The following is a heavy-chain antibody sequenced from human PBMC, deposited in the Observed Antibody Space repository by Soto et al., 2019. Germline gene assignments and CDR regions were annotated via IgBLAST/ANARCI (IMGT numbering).Heavy chain of an antibody. CDR1: GYTLTELS. CDR3: ATPGIEPYGYDY. CDR2: FDPEDGET. J-gene: IGHJ4*02. D-gene: IGHD4-17*01. Sequence: ASVKVSCKVSGYTLTELSMHWVRQAPGKGLEWMGGFDPEDGETIYAQKFQGRVTMTEDTSTDTAYMELSSLRSEDTAVYYCATPGIEPYGYDYWGQGTLVTVSS. V-gene: IGHV1-24*01.